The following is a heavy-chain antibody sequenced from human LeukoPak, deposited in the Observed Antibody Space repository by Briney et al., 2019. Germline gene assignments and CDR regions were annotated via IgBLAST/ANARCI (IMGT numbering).Heavy chain of an antibody. CDR3: ARLSRITMVRGAMDA. CDR2: IYPRDSEI. Sequence: PGESLKISCKGSGHSFTDYWIAWVRQMPGQGLEWMGLIYPRDSEIRNSPSFQGQVTISADKSINTAYLQWSTLKASDTAIYYCARLSRITMVRGAMDAWGQGTPVTVSS. CDR1: GHSFTDYW. V-gene: IGHV5-51*01. D-gene: IGHD3-10*01. J-gene: IGHJ6*02.